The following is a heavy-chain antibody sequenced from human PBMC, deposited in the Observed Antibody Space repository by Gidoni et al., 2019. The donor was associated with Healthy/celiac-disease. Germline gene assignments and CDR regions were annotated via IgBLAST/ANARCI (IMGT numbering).Heavy chain of an antibody. V-gene: IGHV1-24*01. CDR1: GYTLTELS. J-gene: IGHJ4*02. CDR3: ATGWAGGQWLAHLIFDY. CDR2: FDPEDGET. D-gene: IGHD6-19*01. Sequence: QVQLVQSGAEVKKPGASVKVSCKVSGYTLTELSMQWVRQAPGKGLEWMGGFDPEDGETIYAQKFQGRVTMTEDTSTDTAYMELSSLRSEDTAVYYCATGWAGGQWLAHLIFDYWGQGTLVTVSS.